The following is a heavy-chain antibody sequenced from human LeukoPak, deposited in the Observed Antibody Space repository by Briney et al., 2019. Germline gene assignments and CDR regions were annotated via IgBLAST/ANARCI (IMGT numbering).Heavy chain of an antibody. CDR3: ARDRGYSYGYVDY. D-gene: IGHD5-18*01. CDR1: GGSISSYY. CDR2: IYYSGST. Sequence: PSETLSLTCTVSGGSISSYYWSWIRQPPGKGLEWIGSIYYSGSTYYNPSLKSRVTISVDTSKNQFSLKLSSVTAADTAVYYCARDRGYSYGYVDYWGQGTLVTVSS. J-gene: IGHJ4*02. V-gene: IGHV4-59*12.